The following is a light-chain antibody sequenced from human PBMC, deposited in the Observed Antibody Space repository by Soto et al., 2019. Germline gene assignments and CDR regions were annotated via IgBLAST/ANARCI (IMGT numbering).Light chain of an antibody. CDR2: GAS. CDR3: QKYNSAMWT. Sequence: GDRVTISCRASLGIANYVLWYQQRPGKVPKLLIYGASSLLSGVPSRFSGSGSGTDFTLTISSLQPEDVGTYYCQKYNSAMWTFRQGNKVDIK. CDR1: LGIANY. J-gene: IGKJ1*01. V-gene: IGKV1-27*01.